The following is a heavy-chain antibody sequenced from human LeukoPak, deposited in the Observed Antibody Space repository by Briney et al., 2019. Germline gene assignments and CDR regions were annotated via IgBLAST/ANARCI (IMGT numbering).Heavy chain of an antibody. CDR3: AKPSSGWTSFDY. Sequence: GASLRLSCEVSGFILRNYAMSWVRQAPGKGLEWVSGISSSGGTTYYADSVKGRFSISRDNSKNTLSLQMNSLRAEDTAVYYCAKPSSGWTSFDYWGLGTTVTVSS. CDR1: GFILRNYA. CDR2: ISSSGGTT. J-gene: IGHJ4*02. D-gene: IGHD6-19*01. V-gene: IGHV3-23*01.